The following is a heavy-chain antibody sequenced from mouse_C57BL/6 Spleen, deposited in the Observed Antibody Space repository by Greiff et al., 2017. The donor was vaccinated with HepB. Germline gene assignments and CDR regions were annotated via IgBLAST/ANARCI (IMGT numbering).Heavy chain of an antibody. V-gene: IGHV14-4*01. CDR2: IDPENGDT. CDR1: GFNIKDDY. D-gene: IGHD2-5*01. J-gene: IGHJ2*01. CDR3: TVYSNYFLYFDY. Sequence: EVQLQESGAELVRPGASVKLSCTASGFNIKDDYMHWVKQRPEQGLEWIGWIDPENGDTEYASKFQGKATITADTSSNTAYLQLSSLTSEDTAVYYCTVYSNYFLYFDYWGQGTTLTVSS.